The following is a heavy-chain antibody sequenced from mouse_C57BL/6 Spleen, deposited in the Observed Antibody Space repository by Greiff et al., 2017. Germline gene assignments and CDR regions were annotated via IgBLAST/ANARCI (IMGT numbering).Heavy chain of an antibody. V-gene: IGHV1-54*01. CDR1: GYAFTNYL. J-gene: IGHJ2*01. CDR2: INPGSGGT. D-gene: IGHD2-1*01. Sequence: VQLQQSGAELVRPGTSVKVSCKASGYAFTNYLIEWVKQRPGQGLEWIGVINPGSGGTNYNEKFKGKATLTADKSSSTAYMQLSSLTSEDSAVYFCAGEGIYYGNYVLFDCWGQGTTLTASS. CDR3: AGEGIYYGNYVLFDC.